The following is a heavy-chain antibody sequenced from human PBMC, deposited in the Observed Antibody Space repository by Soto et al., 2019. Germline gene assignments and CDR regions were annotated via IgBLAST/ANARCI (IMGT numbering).Heavy chain of an antibody. CDR2: INAGNGNT. Sequence: ASVKVSCKASGYTSTSYAMHWVRQAPGQRLEWMGWINAGNGNTKYSQKFQGRVTITRDTSASTAYMELSSLRSEDTAVYYCARSQGIAVAGTMGYWGQGTLVTVSS. D-gene: IGHD6-19*01. CDR3: ARSQGIAVAGTMGY. CDR1: GYTSTSYA. J-gene: IGHJ4*02. V-gene: IGHV1-3*01.